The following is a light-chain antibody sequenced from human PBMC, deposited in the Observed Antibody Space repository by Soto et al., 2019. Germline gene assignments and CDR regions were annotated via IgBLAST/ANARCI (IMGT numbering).Light chain of an antibody. CDR2: GVS. Sequence: EIFLTPSPGTLSLSPRPRATLSCRASQRLSASDIAWYQQKPGQAPKFLIYGVSSRATGIPDRFSGSGSGTEFTLTISSLEPDDFAVYHCQQYGSYSLMTFGQGTRVEIK. J-gene: IGKJ1*01. CDR3: QQYGSYSLMT. V-gene: IGKV3-20*01. CDR1: QRLSASD.